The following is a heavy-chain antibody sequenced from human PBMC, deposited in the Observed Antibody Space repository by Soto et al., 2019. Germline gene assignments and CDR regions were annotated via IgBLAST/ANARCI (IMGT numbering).Heavy chain of an antibody. CDR1: GFTFSSYA. CDR2: ISSYGGST. J-gene: IGHJ4*02. Sequence: EVQLVESGGGLVQPGGSLRLSCAASGFTFSSYAMHRVRQAPGKGLEYVSAISSYGGSTYYANSVKGRFTISRDNSKNTLYLQMGSLRAEDMAVYYCARDPDSSGYYYFDYWGQGTLVTVSS. D-gene: IGHD3-22*01. V-gene: IGHV3-64*01. CDR3: ARDPDSSGYYYFDY.